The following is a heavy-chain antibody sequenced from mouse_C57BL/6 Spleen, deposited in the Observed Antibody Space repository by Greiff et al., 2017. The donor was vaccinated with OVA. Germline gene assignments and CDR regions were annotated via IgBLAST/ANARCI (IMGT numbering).Heavy chain of an antibody. V-gene: IGHV1-64*01. CDR3: ASRGNWAGDYAMDY. CDR1: GYTFTSYW. CDR2: IHPNSGST. D-gene: IGHD4-1*02. J-gene: IGHJ4*01. Sequence: QVQLQQPGAELVKPGASVKLSCKASGYTFTSYWMHWVKQRPGQGLEWIGMIHPNSGSTNYNEKFKSKATLTVDKSSSTAYMQLSSLTSEDSAVYYCASRGNWAGDYAMDYWGQGTSVTVSS.